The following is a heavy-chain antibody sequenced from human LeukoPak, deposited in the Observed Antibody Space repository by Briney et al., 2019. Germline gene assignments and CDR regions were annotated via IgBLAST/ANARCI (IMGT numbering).Heavy chain of an antibody. V-gene: IGHV1-46*01. D-gene: IGHD3-10*01. J-gene: IGHJ6*03. CDR1: GYTFTSYY. Sequence: ASVKVSCKASGYTFTSYYMHWVRQAPGQGLEWMGIINPSGGSTSYAQKFQGRVTMTRDTSTSTVYMELSSLRSEDTAVYYCARAGDYYGSGSYYIHYYYYMDVWGKGTTVTISS. CDR3: ARAGDYYGSGSYYIHYYYYMDV. CDR2: INPSGGST.